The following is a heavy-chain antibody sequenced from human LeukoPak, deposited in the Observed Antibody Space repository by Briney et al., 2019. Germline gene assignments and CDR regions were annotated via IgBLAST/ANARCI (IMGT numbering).Heavy chain of an antibody. D-gene: IGHD3-22*01. CDR3: ARDQVSGYYYDSSGYYANWFDP. CDR2: IIPIFGTA. CDR1: GYIFTNHG. V-gene: IGHV1-69*05. J-gene: IGHJ5*02. Sequence: SVKVSCKASGYIFTNHGFSWVRQAPGQGLEWMGGIIPIFGTANYAQKFQGRVTITTDESTSTAYMELSSLRSEDTAVYYCARDQVSGYYYDSSGYYANWFDPWGQGTLVTVSS.